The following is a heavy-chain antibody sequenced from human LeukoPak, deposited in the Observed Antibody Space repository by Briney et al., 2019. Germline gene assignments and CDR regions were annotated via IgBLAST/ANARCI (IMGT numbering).Heavy chain of an antibody. V-gene: IGHV4-61*02. CDR1: GGSISSSSHY. J-gene: IGHJ4*02. CDR3: ARGYPRRYFDWLPVDY. Sequence: SETLSLTCTVSGGSISSSSHYWSWIRQPAGKGLEWIGRIYTSGSTNYNPSLKSRVTMSVDTSKNQFSLKLSSVTAADTAVYYCARGYPRRYFDWLPVDYWGQGTLVTVSS. D-gene: IGHD3-9*01. CDR2: IYTSGST.